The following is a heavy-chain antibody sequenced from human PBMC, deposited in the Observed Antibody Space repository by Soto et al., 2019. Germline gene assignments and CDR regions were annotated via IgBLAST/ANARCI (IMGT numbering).Heavy chain of an antibody. J-gene: IGHJ5*02. CDR2: TYYRSKWYN. CDR3: ARGRYFDWLLTRRDNWFDP. CDR1: GDSVSSNSAA. V-gene: IGHV6-1*01. Sequence: SQTLLPTCAISGDSVSSNSAAWNWITQSPSRGLEWLGRTYYRSKWYNDYAVSVKSRITINPDTSKNKVSLQLKSVGPRDTAVYYCARGRYFDWLLTRRDNWFDPWGQGTLVTVSS. D-gene: IGHD3-9*01.